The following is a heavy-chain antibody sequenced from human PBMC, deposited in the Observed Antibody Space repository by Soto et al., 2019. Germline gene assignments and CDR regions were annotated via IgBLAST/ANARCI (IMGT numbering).Heavy chain of an antibody. V-gene: IGHV4-4*07. D-gene: IGHD3-10*01. CDR1: GGSISSYY. CDR2: IYTSGST. J-gene: IGHJ6*02. CDR3: ARDGGELLNYCYYYGMDV. Sequence: SETLSLTCTVSGGSISSYYWSWIRQPAGKGLEWIGRIYTSGSTNYNPSLKSRVTMSVDTSKNQFSLKLSSVTAADTAVYYCARDGGELLNYCYYYGMDVWGQGTTVTVSS.